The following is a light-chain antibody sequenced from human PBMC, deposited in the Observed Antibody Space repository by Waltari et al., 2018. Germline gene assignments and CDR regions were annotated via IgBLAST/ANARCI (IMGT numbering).Light chain of an antibody. J-gene: IGKJ5*01. CDR2: DAS. Sequence: EIVLTQSPATLSLSPGERATLSCRASQSVSSYLAWYQQKPGRAPRLLIYDASSRATGIPARFSGSGSGTDFTLTISSLEPEDFAVYDCQQRSNWPITFGQETRLEIK. V-gene: IGKV3-11*01. CDR1: QSVSSY. CDR3: QQRSNWPIT.